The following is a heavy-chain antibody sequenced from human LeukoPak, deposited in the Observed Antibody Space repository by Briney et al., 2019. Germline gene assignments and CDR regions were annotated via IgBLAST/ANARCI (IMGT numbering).Heavy chain of an antibody. D-gene: IGHD6-13*01. CDR1: GGSISSYY. CDR3: ARIAAAGISLAFDI. V-gene: IGHV4-59*08. CDR2: IYYSGST. Sequence: TPSETLSLTCTVSGGSISSYYWSWIRQPLEKGLEWIGYIYYSGSTNYNPSLKSRVTISVDTSKNQFSLKLSSVTAADTAVYYCARIAAAGISLAFDIWGQGTMVTVSS. J-gene: IGHJ3*02.